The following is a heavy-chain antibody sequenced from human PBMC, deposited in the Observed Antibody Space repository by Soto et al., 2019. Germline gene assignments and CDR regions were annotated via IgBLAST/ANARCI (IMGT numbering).Heavy chain of an antibody. V-gene: IGHV3-23*01. CDR1: GFTLRTNG. J-gene: IGHJ4*02. CDR3: AGHGGYSY. D-gene: IGHD2-15*01. CDR2: ILGSGGDT. Sequence: GGSLRLSCAATGFTLRTNGMSWFRQAPGKGLERVSSILGSGGDTYYADSLKGRFTISRDNSKNTLYLQLNSLGAEDTALYYCAGHGGYSYLGQGTLVTVSS.